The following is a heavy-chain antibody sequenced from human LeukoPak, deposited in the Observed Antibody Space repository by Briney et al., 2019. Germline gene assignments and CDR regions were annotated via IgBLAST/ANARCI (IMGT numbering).Heavy chain of an antibody. CDR3: ARGGMESDFTS. V-gene: IGHV1-3*01. CDR1: GYTFTSYA. CDR2: INAGNGNT. Sequence: ASVKVSCKASGYTFTSYAMHWVRQAPGQRLEWMGWINAGNGNTKYSQKFQGRVTITRDTSASIAYMELRSLKSEETAVYYFARGGMESDFTSWGQGTLVTVSS. D-gene: IGHD3-3*01. J-gene: IGHJ4*02.